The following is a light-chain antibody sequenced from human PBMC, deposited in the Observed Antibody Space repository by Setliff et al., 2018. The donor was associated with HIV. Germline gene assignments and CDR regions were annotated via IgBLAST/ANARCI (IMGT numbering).Light chain of an antibody. CDR3: CSYAGTYTYI. CDR1: SSDVGGYNY. V-gene: IGLV2-11*01. CDR2: DVS. Sequence: QSVLTQPAPVSGSRGQSITISCTGTSSDVGGYNYVSWYQQRPGKAPKLMIYDVSKRPSGVPDRFSGSKSGDTASLTISGLQSEDEADYYCCSYAGTYTYIFGTGTKVTVL. J-gene: IGLJ1*01.